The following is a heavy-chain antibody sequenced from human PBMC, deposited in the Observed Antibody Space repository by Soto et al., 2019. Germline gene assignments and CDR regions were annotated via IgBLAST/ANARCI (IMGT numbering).Heavy chain of an antibody. D-gene: IGHD1-26*01. V-gene: IGHV3-23*01. CDR3: AKDQVAGATLTVWYFDL. J-gene: IGHJ2*01. CDR2: ISGSGGST. CDR1: GFTFSSYA. Sequence: EVQLLESGGGLVQPGGSLRLSCAASGFTFSSYAMSWVRQAPGKGLEWVSAISGSGGSTYYADSVKGRFTISRDNSKNTLYLQMNSLRAEDTAVYYCAKDQVAGATLTVWYFDLWGRGTLVTVSS.